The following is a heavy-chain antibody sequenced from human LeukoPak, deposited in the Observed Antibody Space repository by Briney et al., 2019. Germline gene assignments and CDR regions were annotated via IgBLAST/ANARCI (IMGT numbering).Heavy chain of an antibody. Sequence: PGGSLRLSCAASGFTVSSNYMSWVRQAPGKGLEWLAVVSSDETTKFYADSVKGQFTISRDNSKNTVYLQMDSLRTEDTAVYYCVKKGGNNGRYDYFDYWGRGTLVTVSS. CDR3: VKKGGNNGRYDYFDY. CDR1: GFTVSSNY. J-gene: IGHJ4*02. CDR2: VSSDETTK. V-gene: IGHV3-30*18. D-gene: IGHD4-23*01.